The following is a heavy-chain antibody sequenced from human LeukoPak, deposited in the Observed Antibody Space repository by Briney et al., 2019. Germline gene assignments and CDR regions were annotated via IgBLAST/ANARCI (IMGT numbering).Heavy chain of an antibody. CDR3: ARDECSGGSCYCDF. J-gene: IGHJ4*02. CDR2: IYTSGST. Sequence: SETLSLTCTVSGGSISSYYWSWIRQPAGKGLEWIGRIYTSGSTNYNPSLKSRVTMSVDTSKNQFSLKLSSVTAADTAVYYCARDECSGGSCYCDFWGQGTLVTVSS. D-gene: IGHD2-15*01. V-gene: IGHV4-4*07. CDR1: GGSISSYY.